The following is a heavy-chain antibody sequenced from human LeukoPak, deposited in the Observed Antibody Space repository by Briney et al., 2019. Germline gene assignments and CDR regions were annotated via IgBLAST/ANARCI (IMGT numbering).Heavy chain of an antibody. CDR2: INPNSGGT. V-gene: IGHV1-2*02. CDR1: GYTFTGYY. J-gene: IGHJ4*02. Sequence: ASVKVSCKASGYTFTGYYMHWVRQAPGQGLEWMGWINPNSGGTNYAQKLQGRVTMTTDTSTSTAYMELRSLRSDDTAVYYCARVRAVRGYRTQTFDYWGQGTLVTVSS. D-gene: IGHD5-18*01. CDR3: ARVRAVRGYRTQTFDY.